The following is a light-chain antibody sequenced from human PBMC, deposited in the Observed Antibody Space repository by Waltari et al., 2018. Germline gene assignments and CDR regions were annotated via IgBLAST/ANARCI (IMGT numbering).Light chain of an antibody. J-gene: IGKJ4*01. CDR1: QGVGTY. CDR2: DAS. V-gene: IGKV3-11*01. Sequence: EIVLTQSPATLSLSPGERAPLSCRASQGVGTYLGWYQQKPGQAPRLLIDDASNRATGIPARFSGSGSGTDFTLTISYLEPEDFAVYYCQQRSNWPLTFGGGTKVEIK. CDR3: QQRSNWPLT.